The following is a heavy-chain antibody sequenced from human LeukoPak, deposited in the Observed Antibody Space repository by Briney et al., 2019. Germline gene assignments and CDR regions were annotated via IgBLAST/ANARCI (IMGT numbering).Heavy chain of an antibody. J-gene: IGHJ4*02. CDR2: IYYSGST. D-gene: IGHD3-10*01. V-gene: IGHV4-61*01. Sequence: PSETLSLTCTVSGGSFSSGSYYWSWIRQPPGKGLEWIGYIYYSGSTNYNPSLKSRVTISVDTSKNQFSLKLSSVTAADTAVYYCASDTMVRGVIIPANYWGQGTLVTVSS. CDR3: ASDTMVRGVIIPANY. CDR1: GGSFSSGSYY.